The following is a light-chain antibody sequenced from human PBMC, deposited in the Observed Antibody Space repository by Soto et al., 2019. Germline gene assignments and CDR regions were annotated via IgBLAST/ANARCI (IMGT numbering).Light chain of an antibody. CDR2: KAS. J-gene: IGKJ1*01. CDR1: QSISSW. V-gene: IGKV1-5*03. Sequence: DIQMTQSPSTLSASVGDRVTITCRASQSISSWLAWYQQKPGKAPKLLIYKASSLESGVPSRFSGSGSGTEFTLTISSLQPDDFATYSCQQYNSPWTFGPGTKVEIK. CDR3: QQYNSPWT.